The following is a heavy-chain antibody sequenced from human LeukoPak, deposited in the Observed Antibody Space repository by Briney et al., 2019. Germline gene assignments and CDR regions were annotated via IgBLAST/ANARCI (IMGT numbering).Heavy chain of an antibody. CDR3: ASGYTNWWPLDY. CDR1: GGSMTSYC. J-gene: IGHJ4*02. D-gene: IGHD5-24*01. V-gene: IGHV4-59*12. Sequence: SETLSLTCGVSGGSMTSYCWSWIRQAPGKGLEWIGYISATGTTNYNPSLGSRLTISMDASKNQFSLSLTSVTAADTAVYYCASGYTNWWPLDYWGQGARVIVSS. CDR2: ISATGTT.